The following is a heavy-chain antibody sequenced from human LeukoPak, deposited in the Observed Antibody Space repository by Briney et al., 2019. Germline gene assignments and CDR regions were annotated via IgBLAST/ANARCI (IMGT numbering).Heavy chain of an antibody. CDR2: INPSGGST. Sequence: ASVKVSCKTSGYTFTSYDITWVRLASGQGLEWMGIINPSGGSTSYAQKFQGRVTMTRDTSTSTVYMELSSLRSEDTAVYYCARDGCSGGSCYGEYFQHWGQGTLVTVSS. CDR3: ARDGCSGGSCYGEYFQH. J-gene: IGHJ1*01. D-gene: IGHD2-15*01. CDR1: GYTFTSYD. V-gene: IGHV1-46*01.